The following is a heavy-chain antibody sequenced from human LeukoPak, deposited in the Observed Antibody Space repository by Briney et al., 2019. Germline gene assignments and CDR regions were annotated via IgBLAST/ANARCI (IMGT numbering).Heavy chain of an antibody. CDR2: IYTSGST. J-gene: IGHJ4*02. CDR1: GYSISSGSYA. D-gene: IGHD3-10*01. Sequence: SETLSLTCTVLGYSISSGSYAWYWIRQPAGKGLEWIGHIYTSGSTDYTPSLKSRVTISVATSKNQYSPKLTSVTAADTAIYYCTKGRGIWGQGTLVTVSS. CDR3: TKGRGI. V-gene: IGHV4-61*09.